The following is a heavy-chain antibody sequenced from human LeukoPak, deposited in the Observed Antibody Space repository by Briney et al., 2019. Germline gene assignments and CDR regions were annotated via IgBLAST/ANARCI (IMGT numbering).Heavy chain of an antibody. Sequence: SETLSLTCTVSGGSISSYYWSWIRQTPGKGLEWLGHVYYRGQTHYNPSLKSRVTILMDTSQSQISLSLHSVTAADTAVYYCATFRRGPTYGSFDYWGQGIRVIVSS. V-gene: IGHV4-59*01. CDR1: GGSISSYY. J-gene: IGHJ4*02. CDR2: VYYRGQT. D-gene: IGHD3-10*01. CDR3: ATFRRGPTYGSFDY.